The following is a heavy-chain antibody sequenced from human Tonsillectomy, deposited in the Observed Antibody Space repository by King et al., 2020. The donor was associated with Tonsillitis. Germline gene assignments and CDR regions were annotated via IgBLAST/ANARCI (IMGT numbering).Heavy chain of an antibody. CDR2: IHYSGIS. CDR3: ATTWAYCSSSNCQYSFDY. CDR1: GGSISNHDYY. Sequence: QLQESGPGLVNPSQTLSLTCTVSGGSISNHDYYWGWIRQPPGKGLEWIGIIHYSGISYYNPSLKSRVSISVHRSENEFSLKLSSVTAADTAVYFCATTWAYCSSSNCQYSFDYWGQGTLVTVSS. D-gene: IGHD2-2*01. J-gene: IGHJ4*02. V-gene: IGHV4-39*07.